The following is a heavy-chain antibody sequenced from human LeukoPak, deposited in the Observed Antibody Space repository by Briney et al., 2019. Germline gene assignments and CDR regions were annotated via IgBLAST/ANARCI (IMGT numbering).Heavy chain of an antibody. V-gene: IGHV1-2*02. CDR2: INPNSGGT. CDR1: GYTFTGYY. J-gene: IGHJ4*02. CDR3: ARGAQLLWFGELLYYFDY. Sequence: GASVKVSCKASGYTFTGYYMHWVRQAPGQGLEWMGWINPNSGGTNYAQKFQGRVTMTRDTSISTAYMELSRLRSDDTAVYYCARGAQLLWFGELLYYFDYWGQGTLVTVSS. D-gene: IGHD3-10*01.